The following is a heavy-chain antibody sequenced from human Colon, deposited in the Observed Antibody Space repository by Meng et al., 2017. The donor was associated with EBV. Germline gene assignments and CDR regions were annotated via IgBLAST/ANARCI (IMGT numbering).Heavy chain of an antibody. V-gene: IGHV4-30-4*01. CDR2: GYYSGST. D-gene: IGHD5-18*01. CDR3: VRYSYGFDY. J-gene: IGHJ4*02. Sequence: QVQLQESGPGLVKPSPXXALTCGVSGGSISSSGYYWSWIRQPPGKGLEWIGYGYYSGSTYYNPSLKSRVTISVDTSNNQFSLKLKSVTAADTAVYYCVRYSYGFDYWGQGTLVTVSS. CDR1: GGSISSSGYY.